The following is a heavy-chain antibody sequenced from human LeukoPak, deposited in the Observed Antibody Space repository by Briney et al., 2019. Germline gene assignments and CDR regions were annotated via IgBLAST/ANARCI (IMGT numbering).Heavy chain of an antibody. CDR2: IKQDGSEK. V-gene: IGHV3-7*03. J-gene: IGHJ4*02. Sequence: PGGSLRLSCAASGFTFSRYWMSWVRQAPGKGLEWVANIKQDGSEKYYVDSVKGRFTISRDKAKNALYLQMNSLRAEDTAVYYCAREFDYWGQGTLVTVSS. CDR1: GFTFSRYW. CDR3: AREFDY.